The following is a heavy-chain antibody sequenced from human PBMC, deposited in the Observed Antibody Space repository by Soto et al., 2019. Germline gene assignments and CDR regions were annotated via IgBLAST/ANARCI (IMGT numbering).Heavy chain of an antibody. CDR3: ARGTYSSGPKYYYGMDV. Sequence: QVQLQQWGAGLLKPSETLSLTCAVYGGSFSGYYWSWIRQPPGKGLEWVGEINHSGSTNYNPSIKSRVTISVDTSKNQFSLKLSSVTAADTAVYYCARGTYSSGPKYYYGMDVWGQGTTVTVSS. V-gene: IGHV4-34*01. CDR2: INHSGST. J-gene: IGHJ6*02. CDR1: GGSFSGYY. D-gene: IGHD6-19*01.